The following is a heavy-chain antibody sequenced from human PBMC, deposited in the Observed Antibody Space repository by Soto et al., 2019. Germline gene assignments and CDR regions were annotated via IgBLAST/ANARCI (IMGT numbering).Heavy chain of an antibody. Sequence: EVQLVESGGGLVQPGGSLRLSCEASGFIFKDYAMTWVRQAPGAGLEWVSTISSGGSTFYAESVRGRFTISRDNSKNTLYLLLNSLKTDYTAVYFCAKSKGGTSTWPEDWGQGSLVTVSS. J-gene: IGHJ4*02. V-gene: IGHV3-23*04. CDR3: AKSKGGTSTWPED. D-gene: IGHD2-2*01. CDR2: ISSGGST. CDR1: GFIFKDYA.